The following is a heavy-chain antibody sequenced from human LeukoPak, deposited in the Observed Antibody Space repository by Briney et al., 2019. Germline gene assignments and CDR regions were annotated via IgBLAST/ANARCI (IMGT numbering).Heavy chain of an antibody. CDR3: ARIRDGYNDAYDI. J-gene: IGHJ3*02. CDR2: INPSGGST. V-gene: IGHV1-46*01. Sequence: ASVKVSCKASGYTFSSYYMHWVRQAPGQGLEWMGIINPSGGSTSYAQKFQGRVTMTRDMSTSTVYMELSSLRSEDTAVYYCARIRDGYNDAYDIWGQGTMVTVSS. CDR1: GYTFSSYY. D-gene: IGHD5-24*01.